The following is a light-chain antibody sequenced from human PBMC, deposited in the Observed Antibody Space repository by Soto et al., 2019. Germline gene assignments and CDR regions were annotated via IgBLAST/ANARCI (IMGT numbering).Light chain of an antibody. Sequence: QSVLTQPPSASGTPGQRVTISCSGSSSNIGSNTVNWYQQLPGTAPTRLIYSNNQRPSGVPDRFSGSKSGTSASLAISGLQSEDEADYYCAAWDDSLNGYVFGTGTKLTVL. V-gene: IGLV1-44*01. CDR2: SNN. J-gene: IGLJ1*01. CDR3: AAWDDSLNGYV. CDR1: SSNIGSNT.